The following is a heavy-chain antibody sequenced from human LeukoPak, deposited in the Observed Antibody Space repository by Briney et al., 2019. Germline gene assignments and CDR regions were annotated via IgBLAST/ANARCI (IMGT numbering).Heavy chain of an antibody. V-gene: IGHV1-69*04. Sequence: ASVKVSCKASGGTFSSYAISWVRQAPGQGLEWMGRIIPILGIANYAQKFQGRVTITADKSTSTAYMELSSLRSEDTAVYYCASLDYGDYGDFDYWGQGTLVTVSS. D-gene: IGHD4-17*01. CDR2: IIPILGIA. J-gene: IGHJ4*02. CDR1: GGTFSSYA. CDR3: ASLDYGDYGDFDY.